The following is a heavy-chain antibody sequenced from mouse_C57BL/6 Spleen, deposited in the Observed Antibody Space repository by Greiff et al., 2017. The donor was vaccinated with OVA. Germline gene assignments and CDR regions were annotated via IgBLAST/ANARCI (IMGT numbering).Heavy chain of an antibody. J-gene: IGHJ1*03. CDR3: ARDYGSSYGYVDV. Sequence: EVQLQQSGPELVKPGASVKISCKASGYTFTDYYMNWVKQSHGKSLEWIGDINPNNGGTSYNQKFKGKATLTVDKSSSTAYMELRSLTSEDSAVDYCARDYGSSYGYVDVWGTGTTVTVSS. V-gene: IGHV1-26*01. D-gene: IGHD1-1*01. CDR2: INPNNGGT. CDR1: GYTFTDYY.